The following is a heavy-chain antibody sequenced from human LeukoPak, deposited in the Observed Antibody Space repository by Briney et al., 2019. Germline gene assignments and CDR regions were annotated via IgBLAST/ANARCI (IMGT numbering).Heavy chain of an antibody. J-gene: IGHJ4*02. D-gene: IGHD2-21*02. CDR1: GGSFSGYY. Sequence: SETLSLTCAVYGGSFSGYYWSWIRQPPGKGLEWIGEINHSGSTNYNPSLKSRVTISVDTSKNQFSLKLSSVTAADTAVYYCARIFSYCGGDCYSDDYWGQGTLVTVFS. CDR2: INHSGST. CDR3: ARIFSYCGGDCYSDDY. V-gene: IGHV4-34*01.